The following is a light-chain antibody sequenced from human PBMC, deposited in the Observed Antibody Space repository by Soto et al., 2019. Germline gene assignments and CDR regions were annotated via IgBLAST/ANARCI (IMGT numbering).Light chain of an antibody. Sequence: EIVLTQSPATLSLSPGERATLSCRASQSVSSCLAWYQQKPGQAPSLLIYDASIRATSIPATFSGSGSGADFSLTISSLEPEDFAVYYCQQRSNWPPVTFGQGTKVEIK. CDR2: DAS. CDR3: QQRSNWPPVT. J-gene: IGKJ1*01. CDR1: QSVSSC. V-gene: IGKV3-11*01.